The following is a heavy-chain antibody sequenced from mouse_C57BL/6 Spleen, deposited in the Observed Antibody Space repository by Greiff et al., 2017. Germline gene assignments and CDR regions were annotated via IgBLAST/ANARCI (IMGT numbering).Heavy chain of an antibody. CDR1: GYTFTSYW. D-gene: IGHD2-3*01. V-gene: IGHV1-53*01. Sequence: QVHVKQPGTELVKPGASVKLSCKASGYTFTSYWMHWVKQRPGQGLEWIGNINPSNGGTNYNEKFKSKATLTVDKSSSTAYMQLSSLTSEDSAVYYCARDGYYVSYFDYWGQGTTLTVSS. J-gene: IGHJ2*01. CDR3: ARDGYYVSYFDY. CDR2: INPSNGGT.